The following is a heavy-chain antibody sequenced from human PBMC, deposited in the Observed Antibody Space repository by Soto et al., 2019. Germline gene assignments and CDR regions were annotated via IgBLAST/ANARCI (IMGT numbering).Heavy chain of an antibody. CDR2: IVVGSGNT. CDR3: AAAATVTTGDEAFDI. D-gene: IGHD4-17*01. CDR1: GFTFTSSA. V-gene: IGHV1-58*01. Sequence: QMQLVQSVPEVKKPGTSVKVSCKASGFTFTSSAVQWVRQARGQSIEWIGWIVVGSGNTNYAQKFQERVTITRDMSTSTAYMELSSLRSEDTAVYYCAAAATVTTGDEAFDIWGQGTMVTVSS. J-gene: IGHJ3*02.